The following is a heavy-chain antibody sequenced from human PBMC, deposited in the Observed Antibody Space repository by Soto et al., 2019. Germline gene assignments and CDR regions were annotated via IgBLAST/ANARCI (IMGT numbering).Heavy chain of an antibody. CDR1: GYTFTSYY. V-gene: IGHV1-46*01. CDR2: INPSGGST. J-gene: IGHJ5*02. D-gene: IGHD5-12*01. CDR3: ARDLVGRVAKVENWFDT. Sequence: QVQLVQSGAEVQKPGASVKVSCKASGYTFTSYYMHWVRQAPGQGLEWLGIINPSGGSTSYAQKFQGKVTMTSDTYKSTVYMELSSLRSEDTDVYYCARDLVGRVAKVENWFDTWGQGTLVTVSS.